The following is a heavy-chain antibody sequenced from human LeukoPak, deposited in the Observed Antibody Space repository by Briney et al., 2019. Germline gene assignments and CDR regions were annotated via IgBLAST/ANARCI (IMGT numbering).Heavy chain of an antibody. Sequence: PGGSLRLSCSASGFTFSNYALHWVRQAPGKGLEYVSVISSNGINTYYADSVKGRFTISRDNSKNTMYLQMSSLRAEDTAVYYCAKDWPDYWGQGTLVTVSS. CDR3: AKDWPDY. CDR1: GFTFSNYA. CDR2: ISSNGINT. J-gene: IGHJ4*02. V-gene: IGHV3-64D*06.